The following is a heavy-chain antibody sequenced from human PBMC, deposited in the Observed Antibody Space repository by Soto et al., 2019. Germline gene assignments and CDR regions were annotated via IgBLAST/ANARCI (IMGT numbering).Heavy chain of an antibody. Sequence: GGSLRLSCAASGFTFSSYAMHWVRQAPGKGLEWVAVISYDGSNKYYADSVKGRFTISRDNSKNTLYLQMNSLRAEETAVYYCARTKPDYYGSGNGGNWGQGTLVTVSS. V-gene: IGHV3-30-3*01. CDR3: ARTKPDYYGSGNGGN. J-gene: IGHJ4*02. D-gene: IGHD3-10*01. CDR1: GFTFSSYA. CDR2: ISYDGSNK.